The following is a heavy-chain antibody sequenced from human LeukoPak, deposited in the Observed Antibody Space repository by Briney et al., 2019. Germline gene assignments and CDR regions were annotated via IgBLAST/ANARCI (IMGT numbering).Heavy chain of an antibody. V-gene: IGHV7-4-1*02. J-gene: IGHJ3*02. D-gene: IGHD3/OR15-3a*01. CDR3: ARDFRTIRLDAFDI. CDR2: INTNTGNP. Sequence: ASVKVSCKASGYTFTSYAMNWVRRAPGQGLGWMGWINTNTGNPTYAQGFTGRFVFSLDTSVSTAYLQISSLKAEDTAVYYCARDFRTIRLDAFDIWGQGTMVTVSS. CDR1: GYTFTSYA.